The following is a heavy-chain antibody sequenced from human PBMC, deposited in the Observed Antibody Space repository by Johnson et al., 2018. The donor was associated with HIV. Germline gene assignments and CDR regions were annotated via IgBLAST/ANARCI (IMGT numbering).Heavy chain of an antibody. J-gene: IGHJ3*02. CDR1: GYTFRSYG. CDR2: IWYDGSNK. CDR3: ATLSGSYYAFDI. Sequence: QVHLVESGGGVVQPGRSLRLSCAASGYTFRSYGMLWVRQAPGKGLEWVAVIWYDGSNKYYADSVKGRFTISRDNSKFTLYLQMNSLRAEDTAVYYCATLSGSYYAFDIWGQGTMVTVSS. V-gene: IGHV3-33*08. D-gene: IGHD1-26*01.